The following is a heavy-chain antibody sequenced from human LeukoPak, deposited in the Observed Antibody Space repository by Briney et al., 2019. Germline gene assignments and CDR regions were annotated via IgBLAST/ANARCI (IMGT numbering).Heavy chain of an antibody. CDR2: INPNRGGT. J-gene: IGHJ4*02. Sequence: GASVKVSCKASLYTFTGYYMHWVRQAPGQGLEWMGWINPNRGGTNYAQKFQGRVTMTRDTSISTAYMELSRLRSDDTAVYYCARDGEYGSGSYSTDYFDYWGQGTLVTVSS. CDR1: LYTFTGYY. CDR3: ARDGEYGSGSYSTDYFDY. V-gene: IGHV1-2*02. D-gene: IGHD3-10*01.